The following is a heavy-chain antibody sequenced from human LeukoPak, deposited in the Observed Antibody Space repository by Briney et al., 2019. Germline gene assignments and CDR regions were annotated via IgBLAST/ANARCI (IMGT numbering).Heavy chain of an antibody. CDR1: GFTVSSNS. Sequence: GGALRLSCTVSGFTVSSNSMSWVRQAPGKGLEWVSFIYSGSTHYSDSVKGRFTISRDNSKNTLYLQMNSLRAEDTAVYYCAHGTVYQLDYWGQGTLVTVSS. D-gene: IGHD2-2*01. CDR3: AHGTVYQLDY. CDR2: IYSGST. V-gene: IGHV3-53*01. J-gene: IGHJ4*02.